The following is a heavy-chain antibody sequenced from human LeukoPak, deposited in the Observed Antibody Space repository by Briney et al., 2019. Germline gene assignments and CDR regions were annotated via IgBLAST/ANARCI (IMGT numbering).Heavy chain of an antibody. CDR1: GGSISSYY. CDR3: ARDRADFWSGYYAFDI. CDR2: ICYSGST. Sequence: PSETLSLTCTVSGGSISSYYWSWIRQPPGKGLEWIGYICYSGSTNYNPSLKSRVTISVDTSKNQFSLKLSSVTAADTAVYYCARDRADFWSGYYAFDIWGQGTMVTVSS. V-gene: IGHV4-59*01. J-gene: IGHJ3*02. D-gene: IGHD3-3*01.